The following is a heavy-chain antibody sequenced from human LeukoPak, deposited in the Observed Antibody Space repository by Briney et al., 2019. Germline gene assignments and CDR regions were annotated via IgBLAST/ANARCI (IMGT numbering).Heavy chain of an antibody. J-gene: IGHJ5*02. V-gene: IGHV1-18*01. Sequence: ASVKVSCKASGYTFTSYGISWVRQAPGQGLEWMGWISAYNGNTNYAQKLQGRVTMTTDTSTSTAYMELRSLRSDDTAVYYCARGTESIAARPGLVGFDPWGQGTLVTVSS. CDR1: GYTFTSYG. D-gene: IGHD6-6*01. CDR2: ISAYNGNT. CDR3: ARGTESIAARPGLVGFDP.